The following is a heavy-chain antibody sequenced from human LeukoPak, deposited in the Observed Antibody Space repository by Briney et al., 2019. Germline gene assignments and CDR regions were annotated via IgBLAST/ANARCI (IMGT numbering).Heavy chain of an antibody. CDR3: ATDPPWGSDVFDM. J-gene: IGHJ3*02. CDR1: GFNSSSYW. D-gene: IGHD7-27*01. Sequence: PGGSLRLSCAASGFNSSSYWMMWVRQAPGKGLEWVANIKPDGSDKYHVDSVKGRFTISRDNAQNSLFLQMSSLRADDTATYYCATDPPWGSDVFDMWGRGTMVTVSS. V-gene: IGHV3-7*03. CDR2: IKPDGSDK.